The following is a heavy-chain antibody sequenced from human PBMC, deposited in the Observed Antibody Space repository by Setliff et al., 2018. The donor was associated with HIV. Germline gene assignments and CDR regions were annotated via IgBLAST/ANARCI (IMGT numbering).Heavy chain of an antibody. J-gene: IGHJ4*02. CDR3: AREGAAAGLDLDS. CDR1: GYTFTSYV. V-gene: IGHV1-3*03. CDR2: INTVNGNR. D-gene: IGHD6-13*01. Sequence: ASVKVSCKASGYTFTSYVMHWVRQAPGQRLEWIGWINTVNGNRKYSQEFQGRITITMDTSASTVYMEVSSLRSEDMAVYDCAREGAAAGLDLDSWGQGTLVTVSS.